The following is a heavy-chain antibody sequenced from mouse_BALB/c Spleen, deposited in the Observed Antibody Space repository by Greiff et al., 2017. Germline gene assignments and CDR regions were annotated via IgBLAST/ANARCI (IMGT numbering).Heavy chain of an antibody. J-gene: IGHJ2*01. D-gene: IGHD6-2*01. CDR1: GFAFSSYD. CDR2: ISSGGGST. CDR3: ARHGVSYYFDY. V-gene: IGHV5-12-1*01. Sequence: EVHLVESGGGLVKPGGSLKLSCAASGFAFSSYDMSWVRQTPEKRLEWVAYISSGGGSTYYPDTVKGRFTISRDNAKNTLYLQMSSLKSEDTAMYYCARHGVSYYFDYWGQGTTLTVSA.